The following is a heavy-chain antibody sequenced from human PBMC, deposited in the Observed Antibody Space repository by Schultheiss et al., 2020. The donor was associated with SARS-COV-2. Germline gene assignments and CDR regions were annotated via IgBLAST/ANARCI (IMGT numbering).Heavy chain of an antibody. D-gene: IGHD5-12*01. J-gene: IGHJ4*02. CDR3: ARGHPLKWLRSPGRFDY. CDR1: GGSISSSNFY. V-gene: IGHV4-39*07. Sequence: SQTLSLTCTVSGGSISSSNFYWGWIRQPPGKGLEWIGSIYYSGSTYYNPSLKSRVTISVDTSKNQFSLKLSSVTAADTAVYYCARGHPLKWLRSPGRFDYWGQGTLVTVSS. CDR2: IYYSGST.